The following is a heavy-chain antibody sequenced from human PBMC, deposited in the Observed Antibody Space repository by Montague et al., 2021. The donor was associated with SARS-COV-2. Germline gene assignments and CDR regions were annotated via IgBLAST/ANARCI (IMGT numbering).Heavy chain of an antibody. Sequence: SETLSLTCAVYGGSFSGNYWSWIRQPPGKGLEWIGDVNHYGSTNYNPSLKSRVTMSVDTSKNQFSLKLSSVTAADTAVYYCARGLPVTTLFYYFGLDVWGQGTTVTVSS. CDR1: GGSFSGNY. D-gene: IGHD4-11*01. CDR2: VNHYGST. CDR3: ARGLPVTTLFYYFGLDV. J-gene: IGHJ6*02. V-gene: IGHV4-34*01.